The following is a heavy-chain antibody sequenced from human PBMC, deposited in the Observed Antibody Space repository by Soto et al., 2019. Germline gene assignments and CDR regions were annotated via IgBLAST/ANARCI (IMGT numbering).Heavy chain of an antibody. Sequence: VGSLRLSCAASGFTFGNYWMSWVRQAPGKGPEWVANIKQDGSERNYVDSVKGRFTINADPSKNQFSLQLSSVTPEDSAVYYCARAPPGGYYFDYWGQGTLVTVSS. CDR2: IKQDGSER. D-gene: IGHD5-12*01. V-gene: IGHV3-7*04. CDR3: ARAPPGGYYFDY. CDR1: GFTFGNYW. J-gene: IGHJ4*02.